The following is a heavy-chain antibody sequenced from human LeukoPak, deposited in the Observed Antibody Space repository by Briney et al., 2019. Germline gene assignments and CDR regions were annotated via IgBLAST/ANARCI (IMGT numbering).Heavy chain of an antibody. CDR3: AKRRSTVTSAWDAFDI. J-gene: IGHJ3*02. V-gene: IGHV3-23*01. Sequence: PGGSLRLSCAASGFTFSSYAMTWVRQAPGRGLQWVSALSGSGISTYYADSVKGRFTISRDNSKHTLYLQMNSLRSDVTAVYYWAKRRSTVTSAWDAFDIWGQGTMVTVSS. CDR1: GFTFSSYA. D-gene: IGHD4-17*01. CDR2: LSGSGIST.